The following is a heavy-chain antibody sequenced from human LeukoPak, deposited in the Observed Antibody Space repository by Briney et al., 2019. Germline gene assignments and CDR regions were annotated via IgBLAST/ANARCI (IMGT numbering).Heavy chain of an antibody. D-gene: IGHD6-13*01. J-gene: IGHJ5*02. V-gene: IGHV4-59*01. CDR1: GGSISSYY. Sequence: SETLSLTCTVSGGSISSYYWSWIRQPPGKGLEWIGYIYYSGSTNYNPSLKSRVTISVDTSKNQFSLKLSSVTAADTAVYYCARTLRYSSSWYGNWFDPWGQGTLVTVSS. CDR2: IYYSGST. CDR3: ARTLRYSSSWYGNWFDP.